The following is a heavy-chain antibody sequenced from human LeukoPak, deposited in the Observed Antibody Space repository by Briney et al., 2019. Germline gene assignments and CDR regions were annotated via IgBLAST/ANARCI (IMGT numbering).Heavy chain of an antibody. Sequence: GGSLRLSCAASGFMFSSNWMGWVRLAPGKGLEWVANIKEDGTETYYVDSVKGRFTISRDNAKNSLYLQMNSLRVEDTAVYYCAKEGRSLQTYWGQGTLVTVSS. V-gene: IGHV3-7*03. CDR3: AKEGRSLQTY. CDR1: GFMFSSNW. D-gene: IGHD5-24*01. J-gene: IGHJ4*02. CDR2: IKEDGTET.